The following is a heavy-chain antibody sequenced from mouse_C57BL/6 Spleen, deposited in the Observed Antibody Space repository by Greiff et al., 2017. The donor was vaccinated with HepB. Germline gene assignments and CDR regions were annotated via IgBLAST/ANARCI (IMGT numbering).Heavy chain of an antibody. D-gene: IGHD1-1*01. CDR3: ARESTVVATNFDV. V-gene: IGHV1-80*01. CDR1: GYAFSSYW. Sequence: VQLQQSGAELVKPGASVKISCKASGYAFSSYWMNWVKQRPGKGLEWIGQIYPGDGDTNYNGKFKGKATLTADKSSSTAYMQLSSLTSEDSAVYFCARESTVVATNFDVWGTGTTVTVSS. J-gene: IGHJ1*03. CDR2: IYPGDGDT.